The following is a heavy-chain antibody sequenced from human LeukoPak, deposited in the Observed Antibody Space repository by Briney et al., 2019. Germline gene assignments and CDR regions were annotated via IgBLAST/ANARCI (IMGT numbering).Heavy chain of an antibody. D-gene: IGHD6-6*01. CDR1: GGSISSSSYY. V-gene: IGHV4-39*07. CDR2: IYHSGST. Sequence: PSETLSLTCTVSGGSISSSSYYWGWIRQPPGRGLEWLGSIYHSGSTYYNPSLKSRVTISVDTSKNQFSLKLSSVTAADTAVYYCARGVARSSKFHFSYYFDYWGQGTLVTVSS. J-gene: IGHJ4*02. CDR3: ARGVARSSKFHFSYYFDY.